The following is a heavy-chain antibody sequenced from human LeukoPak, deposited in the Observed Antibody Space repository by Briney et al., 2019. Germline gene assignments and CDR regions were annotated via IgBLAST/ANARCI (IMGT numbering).Heavy chain of an antibody. D-gene: IGHD6-13*01. Sequence: SETLSLTCSVSGGSISSSTYYWGWIRQPPGKGLEWIGNIYNSGSTYYNPSLKSRVTISVDTSKNQFSLKLSSVTAADTAVFYCARQAYSSNLGWFDPWGQGTLVTVSS. CDR3: ARQAYSSNLGWFDP. V-gene: IGHV4-39*01. J-gene: IGHJ5*02. CDR2: IYNSGST. CDR1: GGSISSSTYY.